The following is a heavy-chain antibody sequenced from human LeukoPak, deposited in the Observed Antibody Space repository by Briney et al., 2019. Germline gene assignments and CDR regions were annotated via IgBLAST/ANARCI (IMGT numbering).Heavy chain of an antibody. CDR3: ARWKSLKGTFDY. CDR1: GFTFSNYA. D-gene: IGHD1-7*01. Sequence: PGRSLRLSCAASGFTFSNYAMNWVRQAPGKGLEWGAVISYDGNKKYYADSVKGRFTISRDNSKNTLYLQMNSLRAEDTAVYYCARWKSLKGTFDYWGQGTLVTVSS. J-gene: IGHJ4*02. V-gene: IGHV3-30*04. CDR2: ISYDGNKK.